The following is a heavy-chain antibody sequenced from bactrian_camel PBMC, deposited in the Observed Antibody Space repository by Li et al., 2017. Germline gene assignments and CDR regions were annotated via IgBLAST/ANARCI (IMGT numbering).Heavy chain of an antibody. CDR1: GFYFSSHC. D-gene: IGHD2*01. V-gene: IGHV3S1*01. Sequence: HVQLVESGGGSVQAGGSLRLSCRVSGFYFSSHCIGWFRQVPGKAPEWVSTINSGGGSTYYSDSVKGRFTISRDNAKNTLYLQLNSLKTQDTVMYYCAKALGGGSYYTGEYGYWGQGTQVTVS. CDR3: AKALGGGSYYTGEYGY. J-gene: IGHJ4*01. CDR2: INSGGGST.